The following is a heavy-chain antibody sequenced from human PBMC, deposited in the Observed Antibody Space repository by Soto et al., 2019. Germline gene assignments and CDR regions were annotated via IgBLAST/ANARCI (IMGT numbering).Heavy chain of an antibody. J-gene: IGHJ4*02. D-gene: IGHD3-22*01. V-gene: IGHV4-30-4*01. CDR1: GGSISSGDYY. CDR3: ARVAGYDSSGELDY. CDR2: IYYSGST. Sequence: SETLSLTCTVSGGSISSGDYYWSWIRQPPGKGLEWIGYIYYSGSTYYNPSLKSRVTISVDTSKNQFSLKLSSVTAADTAVYYCARVAGYDSSGELDYWSQGTLVTVSS.